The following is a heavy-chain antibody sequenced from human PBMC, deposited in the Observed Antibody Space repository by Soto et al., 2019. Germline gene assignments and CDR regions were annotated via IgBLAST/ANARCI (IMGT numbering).Heavy chain of an antibody. CDR2: IYPGDSDT. V-gene: IGHV5-51*01. J-gene: IGHJ4*02. D-gene: IGHD3-22*01. CDR1: GYRFTNYW. CDR3: ARLGYYDTSGFLPDF. Sequence: HGESLKISCKGSGYRFTNYWIGWVRQMPGKGLEWMGIIYPGDSDTRYSPSFQGQVTISADKSISTAYLQWSSLKAPDTAMYYCARLGYYDTSGFLPDFWGQGTQVTVSS.